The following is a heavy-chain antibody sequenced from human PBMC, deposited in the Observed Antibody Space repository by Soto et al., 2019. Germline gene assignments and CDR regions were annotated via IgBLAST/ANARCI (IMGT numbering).Heavy chain of an antibody. D-gene: IGHD3-10*01. Sequence: PSETLSLTCTVSGGSISSSSYYWGWIRQPPGKGLEWIGSIYYSGSTYYNPSLKSRVTISVDTSKNQFSLKLSSVTAADTAVYYCARHLFLPSRVSGNWFDPWGQGTLVTVSS. CDR3: ARHLFLPSRVSGNWFDP. V-gene: IGHV4-39*01. J-gene: IGHJ5*02. CDR1: GGSISSSSYY. CDR2: IYYSGST.